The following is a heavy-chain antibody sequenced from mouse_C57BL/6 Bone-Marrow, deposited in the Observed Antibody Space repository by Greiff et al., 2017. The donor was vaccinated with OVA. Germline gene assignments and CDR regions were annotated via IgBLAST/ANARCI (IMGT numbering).Heavy chain of an antibody. V-gene: IGHV2-5*01. D-gene: IGHD2-2*01. CDR2: IWRGGST. CDR3: AKEPAMVTTDYYAMDY. J-gene: IGHJ4*01. CDR1: GFSLTSYG. Sequence: VKVVESGPGLVQPSQSLSITCTVSGFSLTSYGVHWVRQSPGKGLEWLGVIWRGGSTDYNAAFMSRLSITKDNSKSQVFFKMNSLQADDTAIYYCAKEPAMVTTDYYAMDYWGQGTSVTVSS.